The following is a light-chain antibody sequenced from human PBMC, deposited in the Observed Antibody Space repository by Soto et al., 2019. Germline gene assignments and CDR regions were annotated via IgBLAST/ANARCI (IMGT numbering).Light chain of an antibody. V-gene: IGLV7-46*01. Sequence: QAVVTQEPSLTVSPGETVTLTCGSNTGAVTSGHFPYWFQQKPGQAPRTLVYVTSRRHSWTPARFSGSLHGGKAALTLSGAQPEDEADYYCLLTYGYAVVFGRGTKVTVL. CDR1: TGAVTSGHF. CDR2: VTS. J-gene: IGLJ2*01. CDR3: LLTYGYAVV.